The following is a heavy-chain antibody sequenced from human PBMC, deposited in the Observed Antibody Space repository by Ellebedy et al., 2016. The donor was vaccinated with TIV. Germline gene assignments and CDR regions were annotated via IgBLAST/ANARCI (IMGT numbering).Heavy chain of an antibody. CDR3: ARRYFDY. Sequence: GGSLRLSXAGSGFTFSSYWMSWVRQAPGKGLEWVANIKQDGSERYYVDSVKGRFTISRDNAKNSLYLQMNSLRAEDTAVYYCARRYFDYWGQGTLVTVSS. CDR1: GFTFSSYW. J-gene: IGHJ4*02. CDR2: IKQDGSER. V-gene: IGHV3-7*03.